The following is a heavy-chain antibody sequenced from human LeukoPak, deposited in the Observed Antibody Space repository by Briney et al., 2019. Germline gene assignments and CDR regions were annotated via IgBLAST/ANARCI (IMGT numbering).Heavy chain of an antibody. J-gene: IGHJ6*02. CDR2: IYYSGST. V-gene: IGHV4-61*01. D-gene: IGHD2-2*03. CDR3: ASGYCSSTSCYPYYYYGMDV. CDR1: GGSVSSGSYY. Sequence: PSETLSLTCTVSGGSVSSGSYYWSWIRQPPGKGLEWIGYIYYSGSTNYNPYLKSRVTISVDTSKNQFSLKLSSVTAADTAVYYCASGYCSSTSCYPYYYYGMDVWGQGTTVTVSS.